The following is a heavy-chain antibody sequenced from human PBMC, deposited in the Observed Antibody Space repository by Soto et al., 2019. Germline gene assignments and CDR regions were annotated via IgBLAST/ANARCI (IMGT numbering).Heavy chain of an antibody. Sequence: EVQLVESGGGLVQPGGSLRLSCATSGFTFSTYWMSWVRQAPGKGLEWVASIKRDGSERYYVDSAKGRFTISKDSAQNSVHLQMNSLRAEDTAVYYCARFDWGRLFDSWGQGTLVTVSS. CDR3: ARFDWGRLFDS. J-gene: IGHJ4*02. CDR2: IKRDGSER. CDR1: GFTFSTYW. V-gene: IGHV3-7*01. D-gene: IGHD3-9*01.